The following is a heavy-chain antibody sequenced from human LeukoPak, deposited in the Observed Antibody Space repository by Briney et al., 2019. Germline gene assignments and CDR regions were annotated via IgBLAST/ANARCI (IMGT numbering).Heavy chain of an antibody. CDR1: GGTFSSYA. D-gene: IGHD2-2*01. CDR2: IIPIFGTA. V-gene: IGHV1-69*13. Sequence: WASVKVSCKASGGTFSSYAISWVRQAPGQGLEWMGGIIPIFGTANYAQKFQGRVTITADESTSTAYMELSSLRPEDTAVYYCASPYCSSTSCHRPWGQGTLVTVSS. CDR3: ASPYCSSTSCHRP. J-gene: IGHJ5*02.